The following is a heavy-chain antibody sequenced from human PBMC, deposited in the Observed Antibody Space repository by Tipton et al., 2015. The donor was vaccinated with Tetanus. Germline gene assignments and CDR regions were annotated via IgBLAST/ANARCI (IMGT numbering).Heavy chain of an antibody. CDR2: IYPGDSHV. V-gene: IGHV5-51*01. CDR1: RNSFSTYW. Sequence: QLVQSGPEVKQPGESLKISCKGSRNSFSTYWIGWVRQMPGKGPEWMGIIYPGDSHVRYSPSFQGQVTVSTDKSSNTAYLHWNSLKVSDSAMYFCARHPRGNAGNPLYYFDYWGQGTLVTVSS. CDR3: ARHPRGNAGNPLYYFDY. J-gene: IGHJ4*02. D-gene: IGHD4-23*01.